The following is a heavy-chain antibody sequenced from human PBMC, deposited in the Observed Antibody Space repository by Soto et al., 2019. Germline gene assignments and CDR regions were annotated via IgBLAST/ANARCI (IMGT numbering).Heavy chain of an antibody. V-gene: IGHV3-30*18. Sequence: QVQLVESGGGVVQPGRSLRLSCAASGFTFSSYAMHWVRQAPGKGLEWVAVISYDGSDKYYADSVKGRFTISRDNSKHTLNLQMNSLRADDTAVYYCAKALGELSPESYYYWGQGTLITVSS. CDR1: GFTFSSYA. J-gene: IGHJ4*02. CDR3: AKALGELSPESYYY. D-gene: IGHD3-16*02. CDR2: ISYDGSDK.